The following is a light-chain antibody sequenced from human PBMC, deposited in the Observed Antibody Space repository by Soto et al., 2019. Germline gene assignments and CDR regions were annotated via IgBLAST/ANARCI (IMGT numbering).Light chain of an antibody. J-gene: IGKJ2*01. CDR1: QSVSSN. CDR2: GAS. Sequence: EIVMTQSPATLSVSPGERATLSCRASQSVSSNLAWYQQKPGQAPRLLIYGASTRATGIPARFSGSGSGTEVTLTISSLQSEEFAVYYCQHQKTFGQGTKLEIK. V-gene: IGKV3-15*01. CDR3: QHQKT.